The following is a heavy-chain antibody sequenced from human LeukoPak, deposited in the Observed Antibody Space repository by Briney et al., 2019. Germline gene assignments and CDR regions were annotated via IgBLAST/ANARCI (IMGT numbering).Heavy chain of an antibody. V-gene: IGHV3-9*01. CDR2: ISWNSGSI. CDR1: GFTFDDYA. Sequence: GGSLRLSCAASGFTFDDYAMHWVRQAPGKGLEWVSGISWNSGSIGYADSVKGRFTISRDNAKNSLHLQMNSLRAEDTAVYYCAREDPSSGSYFCGIDYWGQGTLVTVSS. D-gene: IGHD1-26*01. CDR3: AREDPSSGSYFCGIDY. J-gene: IGHJ4*02.